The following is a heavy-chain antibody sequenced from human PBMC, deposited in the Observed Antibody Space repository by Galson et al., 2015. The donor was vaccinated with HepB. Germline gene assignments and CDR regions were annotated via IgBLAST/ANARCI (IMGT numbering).Heavy chain of an antibody. CDR3: ARKSGSRSRRAFDI. J-gene: IGHJ3*02. V-gene: IGHV1-69*06. D-gene: IGHD1-26*01. Sequence: SVKVSCKASGGTFSSYAISWVRQAPGQGLEWMGGIIPIFGTANYAQKFQGRVTITADKSTSTAYMELSSLRSEDTAVYYCARKSGSRSRRAFDIWGQGTMVTVSS. CDR1: GGTFSSYA. CDR2: IIPIFGTA.